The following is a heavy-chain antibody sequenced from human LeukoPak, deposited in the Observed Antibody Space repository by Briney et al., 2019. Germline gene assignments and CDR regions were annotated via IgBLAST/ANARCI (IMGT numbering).Heavy chain of an antibody. CDR2: INAGNGNT. V-gene: IGHV1-3*01. CDR3: ARGSVAGTFNWFDP. J-gene: IGHJ5*02. Sequence: ASVKVSCKASGYTFTSYAMHWVRQAPGQRLEWMGWINAGNGNTKYSQKFQGRVTITRDTSASTAYMELSSLRSEDTAVYYCARGSVAGTFNWFDPWGQGTLVTVSS. CDR1: GYTFTSYA. D-gene: IGHD6-19*01.